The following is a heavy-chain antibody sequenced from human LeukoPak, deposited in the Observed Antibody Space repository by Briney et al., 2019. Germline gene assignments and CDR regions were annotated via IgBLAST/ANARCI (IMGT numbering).Heavy chain of an antibody. Sequence: PSDTLSLPCTLSGGSLNSSSYYWGWLRQPPGRGLDGIGRIYTSGSTHYNPSLKSQFTMSVNTSKHEFSLNQSSVSAAHTAVYYCARSNYGSSGFWDYYFDYWGQGTLVTVSS. V-gene: IGHV4-39*07. CDR1: GGSLNSSSYY. D-gene: IGHD3-22*01. CDR2: IYTSGST. CDR3: ARSNYGSSGFWDYYFDY. J-gene: IGHJ4*02.